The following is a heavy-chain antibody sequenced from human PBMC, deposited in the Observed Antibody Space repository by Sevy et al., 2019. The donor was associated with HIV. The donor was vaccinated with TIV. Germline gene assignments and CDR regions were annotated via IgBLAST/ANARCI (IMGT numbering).Heavy chain of an antibody. V-gene: IGHV3-43*01. CDR3: AKLWGSSSGPDY. CDR2: FSWDGGST. CDR1: GFTFDDYT. Sequence: GGSLRLSCAASGFTFDDYTMHWVRLAPGKGLEWVSLFSWDGGSTDYADSVKGRFTISRDISKNSLYLQMNSLRTEDTALYYCAKLWGSSSGPDYWGQGTLVTVSS. J-gene: IGHJ4*02. D-gene: IGHD6-6*01.